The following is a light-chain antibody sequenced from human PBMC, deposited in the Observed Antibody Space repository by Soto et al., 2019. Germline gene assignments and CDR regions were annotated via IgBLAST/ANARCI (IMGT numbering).Light chain of an antibody. Sequence: DIQMTQSPSSLSASIGVRVPLTCRASQSISFYLNWYQQKGGKAPKLLIHASSTLPSGVPSRFSGTGSGTDFTLTISDLQPEDCATYYCQQTYSNRLSFGGGTKVDI. CDR3: QQTYSNRLS. J-gene: IGKJ4*01. CDR1: QSISFY. CDR2: ASS. V-gene: IGKV1-39*01.